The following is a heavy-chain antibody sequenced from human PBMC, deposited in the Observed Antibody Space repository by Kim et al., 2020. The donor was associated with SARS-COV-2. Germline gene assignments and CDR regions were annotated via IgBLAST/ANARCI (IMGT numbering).Heavy chain of an antibody. CDR2: TYYRSKWYN. D-gene: IGHD3-10*01. J-gene: IGHJ6*02. CDR1: GDSVSSNSAA. CDR3: ARTPLLWFGELSHRDYYYYYGMDV. V-gene: IGHV6-1*01. Sequence: SQTLSLTCAISGDSVSSNSAAWNWIRQSPSRGLEWLGRTYYRSKWYNDYAVSVKSRITINPDTSKNQFSLQLNSVTPEDTAVYYCARTPLLWFGELSHRDYYYYYGMDVWGQGTTVTVSS.